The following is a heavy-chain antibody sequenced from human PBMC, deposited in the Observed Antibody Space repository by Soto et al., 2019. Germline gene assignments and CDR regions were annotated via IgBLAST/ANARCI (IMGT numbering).Heavy chain of an antibody. Sequence: GGSLRLSCAASGFTFSSYSMNWVRQAPGKGLEWVSYISSSSSTIYYADSVKGRFTISRENAKNSLYLQMNSLRAEDTAVYYCARARSYSSSPYYFDYWGQGTLVTVSS. J-gene: IGHJ4*02. CDR3: ARARSYSSSPYYFDY. D-gene: IGHD6-6*01. V-gene: IGHV3-48*01. CDR2: ISSSSSTI. CDR1: GFTFSSYS.